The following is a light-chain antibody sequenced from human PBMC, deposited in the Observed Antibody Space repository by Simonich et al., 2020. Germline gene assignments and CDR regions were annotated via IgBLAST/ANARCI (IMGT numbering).Light chain of an antibody. V-gene: IGLV2-23*01. CDR3: CSYAGSSTVV. CDR2: EGS. Sequence: QSALTQPASVSGSPGQSITISCTGTSSDVGGYNYVSWYQQPPGKAPKLMIYEGSKRPSGVSNRFSGSKSGNTASLTISGLQAEDEADYYCCSYAGSSTVVFGGGTKLTVL. J-gene: IGLJ2*01. CDR1: SSDVGGYNY.